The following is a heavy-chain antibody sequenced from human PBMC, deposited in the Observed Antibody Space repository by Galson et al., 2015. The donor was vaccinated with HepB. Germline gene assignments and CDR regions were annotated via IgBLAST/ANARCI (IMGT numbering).Heavy chain of an antibody. Sequence: SLRLSCAASGFTFSSYGMHWVRQAPGKGLEWVAVIWYDGSNKYYADSVKGRFTISRDNSKNTLYLQMNSLRAEDTAVYYCARESGYYYDSSGYYPNAFDIWGQGTMVTVSS. CDR2: IWYDGSNK. D-gene: IGHD3-22*01. CDR3: ARESGYYYDSSGYYPNAFDI. V-gene: IGHV3-33*01. CDR1: GFTFSSYG. J-gene: IGHJ3*02.